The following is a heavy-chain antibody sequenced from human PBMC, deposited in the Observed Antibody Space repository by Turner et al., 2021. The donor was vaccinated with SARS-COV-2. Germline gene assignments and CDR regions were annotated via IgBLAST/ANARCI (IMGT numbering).Heavy chain of an antibody. D-gene: IGHD3-3*01. CDR2: ISYDGRNK. Sequence: QVQLVESGGGVVQPGWSLRLACAASGFSFSNYAMHWVRQAAGKGLEWVAIISYDGRNKYYADSVKGRFTISRDDSKSTLYLQMNSLRPEDTAIYYCARERRGYYAEYWGQGTLVTVSS. J-gene: IGHJ4*02. V-gene: IGHV3-30*04. CDR3: ARERRGYYAEY. CDR1: GFSFSNYA.